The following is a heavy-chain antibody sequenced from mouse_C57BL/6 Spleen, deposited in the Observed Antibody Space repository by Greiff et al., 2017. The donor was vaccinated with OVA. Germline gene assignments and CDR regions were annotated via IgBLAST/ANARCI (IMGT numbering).Heavy chain of an antibody. Sequence: QVQLQQPGAELVMPGASVKLSCKASGYTFTSYWMHWVKQRPGQGLEWIGEIDPSDSYTNYNQKFKGKSTLTVDTSSSTAYMQLSSLTSEDSAVYYCTHGRQTMCFDVWGTGTTVTVSS. CDR1: GYTFTSYW. D-gene: IGHD1-1*02. V-gene: IGHV1-69*01. CDR3: THGRQTMCFDV. J-gene: IGHJ1*03. CDR2: IDPSDSYT.